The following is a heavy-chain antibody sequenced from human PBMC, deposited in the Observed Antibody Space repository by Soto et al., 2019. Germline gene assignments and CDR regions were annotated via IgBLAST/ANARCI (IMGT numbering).Heavy chain of an antibody. J-gene: IGHJ6*02. V-gene: IGHV4-31*11. CDR2: IYSNGDT. Sequence: SETLSLTCVVSGGSISRGDFSWTWIRQPPGKGPEWIGYIYSNGDTYYNPSLKSRVTISVDTSKNQFSLNLTSVTAADTAVYYCARRGGSSSGYYYYAMDVWGQGTTVTVSS. CDR3: ARRGGSSSGYYYYAMDV. CDR1: GGSISRGDFS. D-gene: IGHD6-6*01.